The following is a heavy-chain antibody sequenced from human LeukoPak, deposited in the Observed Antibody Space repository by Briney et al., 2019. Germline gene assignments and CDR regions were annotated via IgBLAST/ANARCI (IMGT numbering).Heavy chain of an antibody. J-gene: IGHJ4*02. CDR3: ARDSSNRPFDY. CDR2: INPKSGDA. V-gene: IGHV1-2*02. CDR1: GYTFTDYY. D-gene: IGHD6-13*01. Sequence: ASVKVSCKASGYTFTDYYIHWIRQAPGQGLEWVGWINPKSGDANFAQKFQGRVTMTRDTSISTAYMEVSRLASDGTAVYHCARDSSNRPFDYWGQGTLVTVSS.